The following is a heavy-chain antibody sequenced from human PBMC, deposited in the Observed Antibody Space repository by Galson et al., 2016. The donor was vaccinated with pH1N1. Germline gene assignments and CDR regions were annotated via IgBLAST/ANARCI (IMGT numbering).Heavy chain of an antibody. CDR2: IWYDGNNK. J-gene: IGHJ6*02. Sequence: SLRLSCAASGFTFSRYGMHWARQAPGKGLEWVAVIWYDGNNKYYAGSVKGRFIISRDNSKNTLYLQMNSLRAEDTAMYYCAKDITMVRGASGAMDVWGQGTTVTVSS. V-gene: IGHV3-33*06. CDR1: GFTFSRYG. CDR3: AKDITMVRGASGAMDV. D-gene: IGHD3-10*01.